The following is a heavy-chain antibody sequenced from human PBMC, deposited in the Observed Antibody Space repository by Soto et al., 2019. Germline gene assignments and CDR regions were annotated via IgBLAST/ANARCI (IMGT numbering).Heavy chain of an antibody. D-gene: IGHD2-8*01. CDR3: SGYCSNGVCYRDY. Sequence: GGSLRLSCAASGFTFSNAWINWVRQAPGKGLEWVGRIKSKTDGGTPDYAAPVKGRFAISRDDSENRLYLQMNSLKTEDTAVYYCSGYCSNGVCYRDYWGPGTLVTVSS. V-gene: IGHV3-15*07. CDR2: IKSKTDGGTP. J-gene: IGHJ4*02. CDR1: GFTFSNAW.